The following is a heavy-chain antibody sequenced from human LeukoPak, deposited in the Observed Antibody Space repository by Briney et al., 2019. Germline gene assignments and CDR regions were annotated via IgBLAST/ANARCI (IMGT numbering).Heavy chain of an antibody. CDR3: TTDTWYSAGH. J-gene: IGHJ4*02. CDR2: IKKDGSEK. Sequence: PGGPLGPSVTAFGFIFRGFWLAGIRRAPGKGLEWVAIIKKDGSEKYYVDSMKGRFTISRDNAKNSLFLQMNSLRAEDTAIYYCTTDTWYSAGHWGQGTLVTVSS. D-gene: IGHD2-15*01. V-gene: IGHV3-7*03. CDR1: GFIFRGFW.